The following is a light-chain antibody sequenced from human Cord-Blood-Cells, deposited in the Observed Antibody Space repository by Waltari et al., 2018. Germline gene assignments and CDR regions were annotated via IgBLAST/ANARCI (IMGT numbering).Light chain of an antibody. Sequence: EIVMTQSPDSLAVSLGERATINGKSSQSVLYSSNNKNYLAWYQQKPGQPPKLLIYWASTRESGVPDRFSGSGSGTDFTLTISSLQSEDVAVYYCQQYYSTPYTFGQGTKLEIK. CDR2: WAS. CDR3: QQYYSTPYT. CDR1: QSVLYSSNNKNY. V-gene: IGKV4-1*01. J-gene: IGKJ2*01.